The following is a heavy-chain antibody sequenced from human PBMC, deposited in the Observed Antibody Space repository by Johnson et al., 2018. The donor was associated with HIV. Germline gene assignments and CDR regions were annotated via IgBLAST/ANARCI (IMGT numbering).Heavy chain of an antibody. CDR1: GFTFSSYW. Sequence: VQLVESGGGLVQPGGSLRLSCAASGFTFSSYWMSLVRQAPGKGLGWVANIKQDGSEKYYVYSVNGRFTISRDNAKNALYLQMNSLRAGDTAVYYCARGDRYHAFDIWGQGTMVTVSS. CDR2: IKQDGSEK. CDR3: ARGDRYHAFDI. D-gene: IGHD3-16*02. J-gene: IGHJ3*02. V-gene: IGHV3-7*01.